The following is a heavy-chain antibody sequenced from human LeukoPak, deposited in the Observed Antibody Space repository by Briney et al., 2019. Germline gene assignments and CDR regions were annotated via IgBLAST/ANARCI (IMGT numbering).Heavy chain of an antibody. J-gene: IGHJ4*02. Sequence: GGSLRLSCAASGFTFSSYAMSWVRQAPGKGLELVSAISGSGGSTYYADSVKGRFTVSRDNSKNTLYLQMNSLRAEDTAVYYCAKAPRVGATSPVDYWGQGTLVTVSS. V-gene: IGHV3-23*01. D-gene: IGHD1-26*01. CDR1: GFTFSSYA. CDR3: AKAPRVGATSPVDY. CDR2: ISGSGGST.